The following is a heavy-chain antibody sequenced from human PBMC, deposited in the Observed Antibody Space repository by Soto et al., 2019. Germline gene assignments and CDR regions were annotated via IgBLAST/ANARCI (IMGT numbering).Heavy chain of an antibody. D-gene: IGHD6-6*01. CDR3: ASGSIAARGIFDY. J-gene: IGHJ4*02. Sequence: LSLTCAVYGGSFSGYYWSWIRQPPGKGLEWIGEINHSGSTNYDPSLKSRVTISVDTSKNQFSLKLSSVTAADTAVYYCASGSIAARGIFDYWGQGTLVTVSS. CDR1: GGSFSGYY. V-gene: IGHV4-34*01. CDR2: INHSGST.